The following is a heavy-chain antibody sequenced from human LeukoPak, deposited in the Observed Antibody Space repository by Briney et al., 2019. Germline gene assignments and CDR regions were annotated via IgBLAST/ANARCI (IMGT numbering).Heavy chain of an antibody. Sequence: GGSLRLSCAASGFTFKNYNMVWVRQAPGKGLEWVSTISGSGGSTYYADSLKGRFTISRDNSKNTLYVQMNSLRPEDTAVYYCAKDAYLIAVAGNYFEYWGQGTLVTVSS. D-gene: IGHD6-19*01. V-gene: IGHV3-23*01. CDR1: GFTFKNYN. CDR3: AKDAYLIAVAGNYFEY. J-gene: IGHJ4*02. CDR2: ISGSGGST.